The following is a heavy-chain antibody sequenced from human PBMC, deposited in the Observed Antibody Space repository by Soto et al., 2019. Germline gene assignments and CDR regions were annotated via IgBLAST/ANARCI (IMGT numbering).Heavy chain of an antibody. CDR1: GGSISNSRFY. Sequence: SETLSLTCTFSGGSISNSRFYWAWIRQPPGEGLEWIGSIYHTGNAYYNPSLKSRVTIFVDTSKNQFSLKLTSVTAADTALYYCARDYFDSSDYTTNWFDPWGQGTLVTVSS. CDR2: IYHTGNA. CDR3: ARDYFDSSDYTTNWFDP. J-gene: IGHJ5*02. D-gene: IGHD3-22*01. V-gene: IGHV4-39*01.